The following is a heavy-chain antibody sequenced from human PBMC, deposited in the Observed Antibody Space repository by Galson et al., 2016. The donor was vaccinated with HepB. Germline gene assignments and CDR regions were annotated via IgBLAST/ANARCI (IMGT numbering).Heavy chain of an antibody. J-gene: IGHJ3*02. V-gene: IGHV1-2*02. D-gene: IGHD3-9*01. CDR2: INPNSGDT. CDR3: ARVMAIFSDSGAFNI. Sequence: SVKVSCKASINSFTVYYMHWVRQAPGQRLEWMGWINPNSGDTNYAQKFQGRVTMTTDTSISTAYMELSSLRTDDTAVYYCARVMAIFSDSGAFNIWGQGTKVTVSS. CDR1: INSFTVYY.